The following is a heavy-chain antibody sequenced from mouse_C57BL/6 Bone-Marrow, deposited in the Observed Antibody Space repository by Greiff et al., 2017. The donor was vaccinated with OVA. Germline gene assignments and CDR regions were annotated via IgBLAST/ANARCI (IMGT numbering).Heavy chain of an antibody. CDR2: IYPGDGDT. J-gene: IGHJ1*03. D-gene: IGHD1-1*01. Sequence: QVQLKQSGPELVKPGASVKISCKASGYAFSSSWMNWVKQRPGKGLEWIGRIYPGDGDTNYNGKFKGKATLTADKSSSTAYMQLSSLTSEDSAVYFCARFYYGSYWYFDVWGTGTTVTVSS. CDR3: ARFYYGSYWYFDV. V-gene: IGHV1-82*01. CDR1: GYAFSSSW.